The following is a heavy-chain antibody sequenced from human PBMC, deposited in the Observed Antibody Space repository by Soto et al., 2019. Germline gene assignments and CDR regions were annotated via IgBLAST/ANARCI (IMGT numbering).Heavy chain of an antibody. D-gene: IGHD3-10*01. J-gene: IGHJ6*02. CDR3: ARYGSGWGYYYGMDV. Sequence: SETLSLTCAVYGGSFSGYYWTWIRQPPGTGLEWIGEINHSGSTNYNPSLKSRVTISVDTSKNQFSLKLTSVTAADTAVYYCARYGSGWGYYYGMDVWGQGTTVTVSS. CDR1: GGSFSGYY. CDR2: INHSGST. V-gene: IGHV4-34*01.